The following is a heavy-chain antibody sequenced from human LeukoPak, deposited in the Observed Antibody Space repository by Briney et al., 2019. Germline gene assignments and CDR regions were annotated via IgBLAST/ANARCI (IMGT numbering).Heavy chain of an antibody. CDR1: GFRFDDYG. V-gene: IGHV3-20*04. CDR2: TNWDGAST. CDR3: GRVYCSTTSCYDYYDYYTDV. J-gene: IGHJ6*03. D-gene: IGHD2-2*01. Sequence: GGSLRLSCAASGFRFDDYGMSWVRHVPGKGLEWVSGTNWDGASTGYADSVKGRFTISRDNVKNFLYLQMNSLRVEYTALYFCGRVYCSTTSCYDYYDYYTDVWGKGTTVTVSS.